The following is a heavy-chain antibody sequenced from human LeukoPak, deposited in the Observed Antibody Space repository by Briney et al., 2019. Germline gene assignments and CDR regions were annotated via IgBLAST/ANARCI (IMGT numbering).Heavy chain of an antibody. Sequence: GGSLRLSCAASGFTFSSYWMSWVRQAPGKGLEWVANIKQDGSEKYYVDSVKGRFTISRDNAKNSLYLQMNSLRAEDTAVYYCARDANDILTGEKPPGAFDIWGQGTMVTVSS. CDR1: GFTFSSYW. V-gene: IGHV3-7*01. D-gene: IGHD3-9*01. CDR2: IKQDGSEK. J-gene: IGHJ3*02. CDR3: ARDANDILTGEKPPGAFDI.